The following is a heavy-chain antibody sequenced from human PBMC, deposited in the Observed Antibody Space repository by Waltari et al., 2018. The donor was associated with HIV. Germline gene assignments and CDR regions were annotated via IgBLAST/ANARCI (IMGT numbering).Heavy chain of an antibody. CDR1: GCTFSDAW. D-gene: IGHD3-16*01. CDR2: NKSNTDGGTT. Sequence: EVLLVESGGGLGKPGGSLRLACAASGCTFSDAWMRWVRQAPGKGLEWVGRNKSNTDGGTTDYAAPVKGRFTISRDDSKTTLYLEMNSLKTEDTAVYYCTTVGGGTRDYWGQGTLITVSS. V-gene: IGHV3-15*01. J-gene: IGHJ4*02. CDR3: TTVGGGTRDY.